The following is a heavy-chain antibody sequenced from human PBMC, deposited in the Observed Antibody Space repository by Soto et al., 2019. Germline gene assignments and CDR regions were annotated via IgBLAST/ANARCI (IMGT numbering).Heavy chain of an antibody. CDR2: IYSGDSDT. V-gene: IGHV5-51*01. CDR1: GYSFTANW. Sequence: PGESLKISCRDSGYSFTANWIAWVRQMPGKGLEWMGVIYSGDSDTRFSPSFQGQVTLPVDKSINTVYLQWSSLQASDTAMYYCARHNHGFDYWGQGTLVTVSS. CDR3: ARHNHGFDY. J-gene: IGHJ4*02.